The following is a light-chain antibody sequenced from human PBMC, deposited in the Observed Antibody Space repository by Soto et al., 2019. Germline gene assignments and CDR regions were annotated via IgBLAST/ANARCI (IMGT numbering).Light chain of an antibody. V-gene: IGLV2-8*01. Sequence: QSALTQPPSASGSPGQSVTISCTGTSSDVGGYNYVSWYRQHPGKAPQLIIYDVNKRPSGVPDRFSCSKSGNTASLTVSGLQAEDEADYFCNSYGGTNNYVVFGGGTKLTVL. CDR2: DVN. CDR3: NSYGGTNNYVV. CDR1: SSDVGGYNY. J-gene: IGLJ2*01.